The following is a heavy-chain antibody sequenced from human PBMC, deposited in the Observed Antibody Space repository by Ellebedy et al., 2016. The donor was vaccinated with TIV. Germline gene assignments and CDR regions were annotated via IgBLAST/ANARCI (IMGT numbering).Heavy chain of an antibody. CDR1: GFTFSGYY. V-gene: IGHV3-11*04. CDR3: ARAQQMVNHDPFDI. Sequence: GESLKISXAASGFTFSGYYMSWIRQAPGKGLEWVSYISSSGDTVYYADSVKGRFTISRDNAKNSLYLQLNSLRAEDTAVYYCARAQQMVNHDPFDIWGQGTMVTVSS. J-gene: IGHJ3*02. D-gene: IGHD6-13*01. CDR2: ISSSGDTV.